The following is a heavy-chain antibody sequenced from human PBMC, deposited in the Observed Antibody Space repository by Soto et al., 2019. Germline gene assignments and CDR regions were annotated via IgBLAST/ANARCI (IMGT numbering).Heavy chain of an antibody. CDR1: GASISSGDYF. D-gene: IGHD1-1*01. CDR3: VRDGTKTLRDWFDP. V-gene: IGHV4-30-4*02. J-gene: IGHJ5*02. CDR2: IYDSGSS. Sequence: SDTLSLTCTVSGASISSGDYFWSWIRQSPGKGLQWIGYIYDSGSSYYNPSLKSRVTMSVDTSKNQFSLKLSSVTAADTAVYYCVRDGTKTLRDWFDPWGQGISVTVSS.